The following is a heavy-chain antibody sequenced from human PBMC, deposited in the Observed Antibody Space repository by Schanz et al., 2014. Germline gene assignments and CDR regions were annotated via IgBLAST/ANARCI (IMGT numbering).Heavy chain of an antibody. V-gene: IGHV1-18*01. J-gene: IGHJ3*02. D-gene: IGHD3-10*01. Sequence: QLMQSGSEVRKPGASVKVSCKASGYIFGSHGMTWVRQAPGQGPELMGWINAHTGNTQYAQKFQGRVNMTRDTVTTTVNLELTRLRTDDTAIYYGARVHIAAYHYNSPGAFDIWGQGTRVTVSS. CDR2: INAHTGNT. CDR3: ARVHIAAYHYNSPGAFDI. CDR1: GYIFGSHG.